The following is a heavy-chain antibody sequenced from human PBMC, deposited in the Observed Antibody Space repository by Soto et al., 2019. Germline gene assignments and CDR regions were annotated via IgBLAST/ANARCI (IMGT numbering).Heavy chain of an antibody. CDR1: GFTFSDYA. D-gene: IGHD4-4*01. CDR3: ARGYRHFDY. CDR2: ISYHGSNN. J-gene: IGHJ4*02. Sequence: QVQLVESGGGVVQPGRSLRLSCAASGFTFSDYAMHWVRQAPGKGLEWVAFISYHGSNNYYALSGKGRFTTSRDNSNYTLYLPMNSLSAKDTAVYYCARGYRHFDYWGQGTLLTVSS. V-gene: IGHV3-30-3*01.